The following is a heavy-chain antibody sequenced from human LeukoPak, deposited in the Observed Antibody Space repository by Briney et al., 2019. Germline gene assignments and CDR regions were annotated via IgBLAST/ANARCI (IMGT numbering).Heavy chain of an antibody. J-gene: IGHJ4*02. D-gene: IGHD2-15*01. Sequence: GEALKISCAASGFTFSRYVMSWVRQAPGKGLEWVSSISGSGVSTYYADSVKGRFTISRDNSKNTLYLQMNSLRAEDTAVYYCAKPRFPVVMFAATEHYWGQGTRVTVSS. V-gene: IGHV3-23*01. CDR1: GFTFSRYV. CDR3: AKPRFPVVMFAATEHY. CDR2: ISGSGVST.